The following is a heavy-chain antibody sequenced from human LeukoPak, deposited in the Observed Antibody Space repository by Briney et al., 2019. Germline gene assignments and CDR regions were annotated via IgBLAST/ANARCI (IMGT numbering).Heavy chain of an antibody. J-gene: IGHJ4*02. Sequence: GESLKISCKGSGYSFTNYWIGWVHQMPGKGLEWMGIIYPGDSDTRYSPSFQGQVTISADKSISTAYLQWSSLKASDTAIYYCARLYSSSWSRGDYWGQGTLVTVSS. CDR1: GYSFTNYW. CDR3: ARLYSSSWSRGDY. V-gene: IGHV5-51*07. D-gene: IGHD6-13*01. CDR2: IYPGDSDT.